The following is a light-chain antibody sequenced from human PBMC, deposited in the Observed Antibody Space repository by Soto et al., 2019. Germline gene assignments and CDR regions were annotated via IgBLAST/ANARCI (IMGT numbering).Light chain of an antibody. V-gene: IGLV2-11*01. CDR1: SSDVGTYKY. Sequence: QSVLTQPRSVSASPGQSVTLSCTGTSSDVGTYKYVSWYQHHPDKAPKLIIYDVTKRPSGVPDRFSGSKSGNTASLTISGLQDEDDACYCCCCHARGFSCVLGTARMVTV. CDR3: CCHARGFSCV. CDR2: DVT. J-gene: IGLJ1*01.